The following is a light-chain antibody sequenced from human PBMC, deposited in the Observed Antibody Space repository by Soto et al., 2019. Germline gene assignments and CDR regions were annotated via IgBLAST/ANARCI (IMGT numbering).Light chain of an antibody. CDR2: GVF. J-gene: IGKJ2*01. CDR3: QQSYGSPQT. V-gene: IGKV3-20*01. Sequence: DTVLTQSPGTVSLSPGDRATISCTTRQSVKSNYLACYQQKPGQAPRLLIYGVFYWATGIPDRLSGSGSGTDFTLNISVLEHEDAEVYCSQQSYGSPQTFGQGAKLEI. CDR1: QSVKSNY.